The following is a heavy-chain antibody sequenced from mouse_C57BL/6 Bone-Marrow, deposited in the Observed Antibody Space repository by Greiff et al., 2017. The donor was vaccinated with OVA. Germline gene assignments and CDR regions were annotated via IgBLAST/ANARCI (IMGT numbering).Heavy chain of an antibody. CDR3: ARSRLRHAMDY. V-gene: IGHV1-81*01. Sequence: QVQLKESGAELARPGASVKLSCKASGYTFTSYGISWVKQRTGQGLEWIGEIYPRSGNTYYNEKFKGKATLTADKSSSTAYMELRSLTSEDSAVYFCARSRLRHAMDYWGQGTSVTVSS. CDR1: GYTFTSYG. J-gene: IGHJ4*01. D-gene: IGHD2-2*01. CDR2: IYPRSGNT.